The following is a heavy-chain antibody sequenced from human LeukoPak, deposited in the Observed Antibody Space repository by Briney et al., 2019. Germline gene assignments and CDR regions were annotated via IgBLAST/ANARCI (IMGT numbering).Heavy chain of an antibody. V-gene: IGHV1-69*05. CDR1: GGTFSSYA. CDR3: ARGPHVDTAMVYPNYYYYYTDV. CDR2: ILPIFGTA. Sequence: SSVKVTCKASGGTFSSYAISWVRQAPAQGLEWMGGILPIFGTANYAQKFQGRVTITTDESTSTAYMELSSLRSEETAVYYCARGPHVDTAMVYPNYYYYYTDVWGKGSTVTASS. D-gene: IGHD5-18*01. J-gene: IGHJ6*03.